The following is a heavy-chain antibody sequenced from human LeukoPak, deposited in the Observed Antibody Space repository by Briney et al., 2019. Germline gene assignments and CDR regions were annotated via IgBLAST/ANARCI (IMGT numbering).Heavy chain of an antibody. V-gene: IGHV3-66*01. D-gene: IGHD4-17*01. CDR2: IYSGGST. CDR3: ARDQTAGDSDY. CDR1: GFTVSSNY. Sequence: PGGSLRLSCAASGFTVSSNYMSWVRQAPGKGLEWVSVIYSGGSTYYADPVKGRFTISRDNSKNTLYLQMNSLRAEDTAVYYCARDQTAGDSDYWGQGTLVTVSS. J-gene: IGHJ4*02.